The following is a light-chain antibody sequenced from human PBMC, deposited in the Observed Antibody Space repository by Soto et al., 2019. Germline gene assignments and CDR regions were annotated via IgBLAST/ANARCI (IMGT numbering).Light chain of an antibody. CDR3: CSYAGGYNVA. CDR1: SRDVGGYND. Sequence: QSALTQPRSVSGSPGQSVTISCTGTSRDVGGYNDVSWYQQYPGKAPRLMIYDVTKRPSGVPGRCSGSKSDNTASPTISGLQAEDAEDYCRCSYAGGYNVAFGGGTELTVL. V-gene: IGLV2-11*01. CDR2: DVT. J-gene: IGLJ2*01.